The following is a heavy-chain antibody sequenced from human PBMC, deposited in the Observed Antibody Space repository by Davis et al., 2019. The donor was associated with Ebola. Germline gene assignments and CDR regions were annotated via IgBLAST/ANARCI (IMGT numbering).Heavy chain of an antibody. Sequence: GESLKISCAAFGFTFSRSAMHWVRQAPGTGLEWVAFISYDGGYEHYADSVKGRFAISRDNSKSTLYLQMNILRTEDKALYYCARDVVGLNDFWGQGTLVTVSS. CDR1: GFTFSRSA. CDR3: ARDVVGLNDF. J-gene: IGHJ4*02. D-gene: IGHD1-26*01. CDR2: ISYDGGYE. V-gene: IGHV3-30*09.